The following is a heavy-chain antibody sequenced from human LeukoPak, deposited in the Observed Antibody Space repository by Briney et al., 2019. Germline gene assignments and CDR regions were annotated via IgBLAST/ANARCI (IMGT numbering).Heavy chain of an antibody. J-gene: IGHJ5*02. Sequence: GGSLRLSCAASGFTFSSYEMNWVRQAPGKGLEWVSYISSSGSTIYYADSVKGRFTISRDNAKNSLYLQMNSLRVEDTAVYYCARLRDYSWFDPWGQGTLVTVSS. CDR3: ARLRDYSWFDP. V-gene: IGHV3-48*03. D-gene: IGHD3/OR15-3a*01. CDR2: ISSSGSTI. CDR1: GFTFSSYE.